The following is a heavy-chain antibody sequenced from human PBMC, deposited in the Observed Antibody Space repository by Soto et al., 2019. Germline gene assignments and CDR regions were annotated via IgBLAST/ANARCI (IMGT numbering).Heavy chain of an antibody. J-gene: IGHJ6*02. CDR3: ARDRLRYNWNDFPYYYYGMDV. CDR1: GFTFSSYA. Sequence: GALRLSCAASGFTFSSYAMHWVRQAPGKGLEWVAVISYDGSNKYYADSVKGRFTISRDNSKNTLYLQMNSLRAEDTAVYYCARDRLRYNWNDFPYYYYGMDVWGQGTTVTVSS. D-gene: IGHD1-1*01. CDR2: ISYDGSNK. V-gene: IGHV3-30-3*01.